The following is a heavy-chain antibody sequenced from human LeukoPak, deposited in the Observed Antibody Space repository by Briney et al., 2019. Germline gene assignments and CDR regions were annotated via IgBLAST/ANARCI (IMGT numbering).Heavy chain of an antibody. Sequence: SETLSLTCSVSGGSINTYYWSWIRQPPGKGLEYIGYISYSGNTNYNPSLKSQVTISVDTSKNQFSLNLSPVTAADTAVYYCASGVGGDYWGHGTLVTVSS. J-gene: IGHJ4*01. V-gene: IGHV4-59*01. CDR2: ISYSGNT. D-gene: IGHD2-8*01. CDR1: GGSINTYY. CDR3: ASGVGGDY.